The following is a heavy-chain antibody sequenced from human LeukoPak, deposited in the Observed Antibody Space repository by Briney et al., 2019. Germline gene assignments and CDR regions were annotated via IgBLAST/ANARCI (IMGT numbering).Heavy chain of an antibody. CDR1: GGSISSSSYY. CDR3: ARLEGSSGSDAFDI. V-gene: IGHV4-39*01. D-gene: IGHD3-22*01. Sequence: SETLSLTCTVSGGSISSSSYYWGWIRQPPGKGLEWIGSIYYSGSTYYNPSLQSRVTISVDTSKNQFSLKLSSVTAADTAVYYCARLEGSSGSDAFDIWGQGTMVTVSS. CDR2: IYYSGST. J-gene: IGHJ3*02.